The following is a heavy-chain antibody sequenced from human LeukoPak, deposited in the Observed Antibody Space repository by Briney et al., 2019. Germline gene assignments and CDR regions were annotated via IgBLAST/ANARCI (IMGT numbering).Heavy chain of an antibody. CDR2: IIPIFGTA. CDR1: GGTFSSYA. V-gene: IGHV1-69*06. CDR3: ARDMRGRDGYNLFDY. D-gene: IGHD5-24*01. Sequence: SVKVSCKASGGTFSSYAISWVRQAPGQGLEWMGGIIPIFGTANYAQKFQGRVTITADKSTSTAYMELSSLRSEDTAVYYCARDMRGRDGYNLFDYWGQGTLVTVSS. J-gene: IGHJ4*02.